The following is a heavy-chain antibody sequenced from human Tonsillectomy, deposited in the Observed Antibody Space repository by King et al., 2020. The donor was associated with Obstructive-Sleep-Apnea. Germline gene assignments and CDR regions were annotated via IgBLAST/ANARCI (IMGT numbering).Heavy chain of an antibody. J-gene: IGHJ4*02. CDR2: IDPSDSYT. CDR3: ARHFGGSARFDD. D-gene: IGHD3-16*01. V-gene: IGHV5-10-1*03. CDR1: GYTFTAYW. Sequence: EVQLVESGAEVKKPGESLRISCQGSGYTFTAYWINWVRQMPGKGLEWMGRIDPSDSYTNYSPSFQGHVTISADKSISTAYLQWSSLKASDTAMYYCARHFGGSARFDDWGQGTLATVSA.